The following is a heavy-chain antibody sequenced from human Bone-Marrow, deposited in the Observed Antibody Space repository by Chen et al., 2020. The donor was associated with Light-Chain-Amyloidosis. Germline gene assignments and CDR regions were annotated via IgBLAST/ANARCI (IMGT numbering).Heavy chain of an antibody. CDR1: GFTFGDYA. CDR3: TRDSLVASVRGMDV. V-gene: IGHV3-49*04. D-gene: IGHD5-12*01. Sequence: VESWGGLVQPGRSLRLSCIGSGFTFGDYAMSWVRQAPGKGLEWVGFIRPKAYGGTTDYAASVKGRFTISRDDSKSIAYLQMNSLKTEDTALYYCTRDSLVASVRGMDVWDQGTTVIVSS. J-gene: IGHJ6*02. CDR2: IRPKAYGGTT.